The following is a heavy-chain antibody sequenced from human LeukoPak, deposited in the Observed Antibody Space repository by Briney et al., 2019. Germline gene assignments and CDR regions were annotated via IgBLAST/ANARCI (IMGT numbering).Heavy chain of an antibody. CDR1: GGSISSSSYY. V-gene: IGHV4-39*01. J-gene: IGHJ4*02. D-gene: IGHD6-19*01. Sequence: SETLSLTCTVSGGSISSSSYYWGWIRQPPGKGLEWIGSIYYSGSTYYNPSLKSRVTISVDTSKNQFSLKLSSVTAADTAVYYCATYSSGWHGRPEESFDYWGQGTLVTVSS. CDR3: ATYSSGWHGRPEESFDY. CDR2: IYYSGST.